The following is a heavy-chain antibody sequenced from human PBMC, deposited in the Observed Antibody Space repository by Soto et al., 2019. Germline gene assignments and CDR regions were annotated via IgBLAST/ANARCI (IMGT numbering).Heavy chain of an antibody. V-gene: IGHV1-69*06. J-gene: IGHJ4*02. Sequence: SVKVSCTASGGTFSSYAISWVRQAPGQGLEWMGGIIPIFGTANYAQKFQGRVTITADKSTSTAYMELSSLRSEDTAVYYCARAPRQQLADFDYWGQGTLVTSPQ. CDR1: GGTFSSYA. CDR2: IIPIFGTA. D-gene: IGHD6-13*01. CDR3: ARAPRQQLADFDY.